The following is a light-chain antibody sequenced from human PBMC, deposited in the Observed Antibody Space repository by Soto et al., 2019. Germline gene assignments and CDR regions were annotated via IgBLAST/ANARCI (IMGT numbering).Light chain of an antibody. CDR2: EVS. J-gene: IGLJ1*01. CDR1: SSDVGSYNL. Sequence: QLGLTQRGSGSEPPGQSSTFSCTPTSSDVGSYNLVSWYQQHPGKAPKLMIYEVSKRPSGVSNRFSGSKSGNTASLTISGLQAEDEADYYCCSYAGSSTFWVFGTGTKVTVL. V-gene: IGLV2-23*02. CDR3: CSYAGSSTFWV.